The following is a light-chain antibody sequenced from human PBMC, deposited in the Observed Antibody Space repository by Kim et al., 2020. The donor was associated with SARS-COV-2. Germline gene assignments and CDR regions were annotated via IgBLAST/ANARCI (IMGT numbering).Light chain of an antibody. V-gene: IGLV3-21*04. CDR3: QVWDSSSDHRV. CDR1: NIGSKS. CDR2: YDS. Sequence: APGKTARITCGGNNIGSKSLPWYQQKPGQAPVLVIYYDSDRPSGIPERFSGSNSGNTATLTISRVEAGDEADYYCQVWDSSSDHRVFGGGTQLTVL. J-gene: IGLJ3*02.